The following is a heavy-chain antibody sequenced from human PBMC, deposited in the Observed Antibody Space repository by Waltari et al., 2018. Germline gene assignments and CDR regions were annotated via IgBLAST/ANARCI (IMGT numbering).Heavy chain of an antibody. Sequence: VQLVESGGDLVQPGGSLRLSCEASGFTFSTYWMCWVRQVPGKGLVWVSTITSDGSRTRYADSVKGRFTISRDNAKNTLYLQTNSLRAEDTAVYYCASHRPGGYGMDVWGHGTTVTVSS. CDR2: ITSDGSRT. CDR3: ASHRPGGYGMDV. CDR1: GFTFSTYW. V-gene: IGHV3-74*01. J-gene: IGHJ6*02. D-gene: IGHD2-15*01.